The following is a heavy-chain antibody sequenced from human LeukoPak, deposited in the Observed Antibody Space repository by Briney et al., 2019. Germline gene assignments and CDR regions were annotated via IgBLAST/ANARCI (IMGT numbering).Heavy chain of an antibody. D-gene: IGHD3-9*01. Sequence: SQTLSLTCTVSGGSIGSGGYYWSWIRQHPGKGLEWIGYIYYSGSTYYNPSLKSRVTISVDTSKNQFSLKLSSVTAADTAVYYCARSRYSYYGMDVWGQGTTVTVSS. CDR3: ARSRYSYYGMDV. CDR1: GGSIGSGGYY. V-gene: IGHV4-31*03. J-gene: IGHJ6*02. CDR2: IYYSGST.